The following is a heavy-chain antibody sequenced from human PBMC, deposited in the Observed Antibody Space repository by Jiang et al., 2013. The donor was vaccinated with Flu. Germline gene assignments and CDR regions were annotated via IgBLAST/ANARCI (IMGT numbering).Heavy chain of an antibody. CDR1: GFSLNTSGMC. D-gene: IGHD6-19*01. V-gene: IGHV2-70*01. CDR2: IDWGDDK. Sequence: KPTQTLTLTCTFSGFSLNTSGMCVGWIRQPPGKALEWLALIDWGDDKFYNSSLRTRLTISKDTSKNQVVLTMTDMGPVDTATYYCARKMTFYGDSSGHYFDYWGQGTLVTVSS. CDR3: ARKMTFYGDSSGHYFDY. J-gene: IGHJ4*02.